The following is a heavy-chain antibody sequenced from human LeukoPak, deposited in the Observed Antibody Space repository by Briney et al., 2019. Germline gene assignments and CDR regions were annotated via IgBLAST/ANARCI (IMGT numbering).Heavy chain of an antibody. CDR1: GFTFSSYW. CDR3: ARDDYGDYVSLYY. J-gene: IGHJ4*02. CDR2: IKQDGSEK. V-gene: IGHV3-7*01. Sequence: GGSLRLSCAASGFTFSSYWMSWVRQAPGKGLEWVANIKQDGSEKYYVDSVKGRFTISRDNAKNSLYLQMNSLRAEDTAVYYCARDDYGDYVSLYYWGQGTLVTVSS. D-gene: IGHD4-17*01.